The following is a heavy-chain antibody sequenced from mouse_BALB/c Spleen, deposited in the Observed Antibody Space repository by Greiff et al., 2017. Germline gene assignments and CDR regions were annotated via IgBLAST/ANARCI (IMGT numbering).Heavy chain of an antibody. Sequence: QVQLQQSGAELVRPGTSVKVSCKASGYAFTNYLIEWVKQRPGQGLEWIGVINPGSGGTNYNEKFKGKATLTADKSSSTAYMQLSSLTSDDSAVYFCARSDGYYGYFDVWGAGTTVTVSS. CDR1: GYAFTNYL. CDR2: INPGSGGT. V-gene: IGHV1-54*01. D-gene: IGHD2-3*01. J-gene: IGHJ1*01. CDR3: ARSDGYYGYFDV.